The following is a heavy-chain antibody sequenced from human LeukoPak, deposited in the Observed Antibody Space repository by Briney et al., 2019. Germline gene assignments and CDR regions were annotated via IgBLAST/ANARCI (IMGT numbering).Heavy chain of an antibody. CDR1: GFTFSSYA. D-gene: IGHD2-2*02. CDR3: AKGCDTRCYRFTH. J-gene: IGHJ4*02. Sequence: GGSLRLSCAASGFTFSSYAMHWVRQAPGKGLEWVAVISFDGTNKYFADSVKGRFTISRDNSKNTLYLQMNSLRAEDTAVYYCAKGCDTRCYRFTHWDQGTLVTVSS. V-gene: IGHV3-30-3*01. CDR2: ISFDGTNK.